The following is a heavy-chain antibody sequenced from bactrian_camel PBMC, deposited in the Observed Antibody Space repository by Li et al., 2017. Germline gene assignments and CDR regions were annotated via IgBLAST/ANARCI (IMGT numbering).Heavy chain of an antibody. D-gene: IGHD2*01. CDR3: ANSGSQFCSGGYCYTGYFRY. CDR2: IYSNGGST. V-gene: IGHV3S1*01. Sequence: HVQLVESGGGSVEAGRSLRLSCAASGYRFSSHCMGWFRQAPGKEREGVATIYSNGGSTYYADSVKGRFTISRDNDKNTMYLQLNSLKIEDAAMYYCANSGSQFCSGGYCYTGYFRYWGQGTQVTVS. CDR1: GYRFSSHC. J-gene: IGHJ4*01.